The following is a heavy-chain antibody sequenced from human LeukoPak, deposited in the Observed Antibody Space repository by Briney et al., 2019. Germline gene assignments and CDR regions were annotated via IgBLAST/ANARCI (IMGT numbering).Heavy chain of an antibody. D-gene: IGHD1-26*01. CDR2: ISEDADST. Sequence: GGSLRLSCAASGFTFSRHGMHWVRQAPGKGLEYVSAISEDADSTYYVDSVEGRFMISRDNSKNTVDLQMGSLRPEDTALYHCARSGAEWDNMDVWGKGTTVTVSS. CDR3: ARSGAEWDNMDV. CDR1: GFTFSRHG. V-gene: IGHV3-64*02. J-gene: IGHJ6*03.